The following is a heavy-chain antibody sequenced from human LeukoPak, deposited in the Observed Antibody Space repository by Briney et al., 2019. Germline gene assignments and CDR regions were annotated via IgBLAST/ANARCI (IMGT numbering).Heavy chain of an antibody. J-gene: IGHJ4*02. Sequence: ASETLSLTCTVSGGSISSYYWSWIRQPAGKGLEWIGRIYTSGSTSYNPSLKSRVTMSVDTSKNQFSLKLSSVTAADTAVYYCAREVPVLWGSPIYYFDYWGQGTLVTVSS. CDR2: IYTSGST. V-gene: IGHV4-4*07. CDR3: AREVPVLWGSPIYYFDY. D-gene: IGHD3-16*01. CDR1: GGSISSYY.